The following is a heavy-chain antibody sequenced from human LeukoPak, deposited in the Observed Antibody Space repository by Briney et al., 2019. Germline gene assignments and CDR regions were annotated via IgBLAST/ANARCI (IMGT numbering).Heavy chain of an antibody. Sequence: ASVKVSCKASGYTFTGHYMHWVRQAPGQGLEWMGWINPNSGGTNYAQKFQGRVTMTRDTSISTAYMELSSLRPDDTAVYYCARRGSHCSGSSCYGTFDYWGQGTLVTVSS. V-gene: IGHV1-2*02. J-gene: IGHJ4*02. D-gene: IGHD2-15*01. CDR3: ARRGSHCSGSSCYGTFDY. CDR2: INPNSGGT. CDR1: GYTFTGHY.